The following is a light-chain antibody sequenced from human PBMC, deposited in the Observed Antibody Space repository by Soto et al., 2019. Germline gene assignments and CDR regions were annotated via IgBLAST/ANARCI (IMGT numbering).Light chain of an antibody. CDR1: SSNIGGNT. CDR2: SNS. V-gene: IGLV1-44*01. J-gene: IGLJ1*01. Sequence: QSVLTQPPSASGTPGQRVTFSCSGSSSNIGGNTVSWFQHLPRTAPKLLIFSNSQRPSGVPDRFSGAKSGTSASLAISGLQSEDEANYYCATWDDGLSAYVCGTGTKVT. CDR3: ATWDDGLSAYV.